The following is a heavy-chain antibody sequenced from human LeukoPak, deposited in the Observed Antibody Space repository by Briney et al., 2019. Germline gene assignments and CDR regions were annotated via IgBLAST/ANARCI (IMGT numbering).Heavy chain of an antibody. Sequence: LRLSCAASGFTVSSNYMSWVRQAPGKGLEWIGYIYYSGSTYYNPSLKSRVTISVDTSKNQFSLKLSSVTAADTAVYYCARESQGDYYDSSDWGQGTLVTVSS. J-gene: IGHJ4*02. CDR2: IYYSGST. D-gene: IGHD3-22*01. V-gene: IGHV4-31*02. CDR3: ARESQGDYYDSSD. CDR1: GFTVSSNY.